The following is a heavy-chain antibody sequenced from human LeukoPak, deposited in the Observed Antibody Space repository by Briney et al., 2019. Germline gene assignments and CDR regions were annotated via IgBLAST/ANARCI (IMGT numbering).Heavy chain of an antibody. CDR2: ISYDGSNK. V-gene: IGHV3-30-3*01. CDR3: ARAVVPAATTHLDY. Sequence: GRSLRLSCAASGFTFSSYAMHWVRQAPGKGLEWVAVISYDGSNKYYPDSVKGRFTISRDNSKNTLFLQMNSLRVEDTAVYYCARAVVPAATTHLDYWGQGTLVTVSS. J-gene: IGHJ4*02. CDR1: GFTFSSYA. D-gene: IGHD2-2*01.